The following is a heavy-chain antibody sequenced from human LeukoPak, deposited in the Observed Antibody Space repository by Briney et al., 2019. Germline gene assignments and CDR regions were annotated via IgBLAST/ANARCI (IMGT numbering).Heavy chain of an antibody. CDR3: AHHSIAAAGTRDY. CDR2: ISGSGGST. V-gene: IGHV3-23*01. J-gene: IGHJ4*02. D-gene: IGHD6-13*01. CDR1: VFTFSSYS. Sequence: PGGSLRLSCAASVFTFSSYSMSWVRQAPGKGLEWVSAISGSGGSTYYADSVKGRFTISRDNSKNTLYLQMNSLRAEDTAVYYCAHHSIAAAGTRDYWGQGTLVTVSS.